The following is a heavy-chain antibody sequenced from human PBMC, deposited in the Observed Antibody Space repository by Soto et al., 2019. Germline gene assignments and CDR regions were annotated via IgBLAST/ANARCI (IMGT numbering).Heavy chain of an antibody. D-gene: IGHD2-8*01. V-gene: IGHV3-74*01. CDR3: IRGGVLYGLDV. Sequence: EQLVESGGDLVQPGGSLTLSCAVSGFTFRNYWMHWVRQAPGEGLAWVSQINGDGRSATYADSVRGRFTIPRDNAKNTLYLQMNSLSAEDTAVYYCIRGGVLYGLDVWGQGTSVTVSS. CDR1: GFTFRNYW. J-gene: IGHJ6*02. CDR2: INGDGRSA.